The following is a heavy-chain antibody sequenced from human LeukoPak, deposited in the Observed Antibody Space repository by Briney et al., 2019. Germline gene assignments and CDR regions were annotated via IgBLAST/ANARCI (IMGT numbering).Heavy chain of an antibody. CDR2: ISGSGGST. CDR3: AKAYAGATKDYYYYGMDV. V-gene: IGHV3-23*01. CDR1: GFTFSSYA. D-gene: IGHD1-26*01. J-gene: IGHJ6*02. Sequence: GGSLRLSCAASGFTFSSYAMSWVRQAPGKGLEWVSAISGSGGSTYYADSVKGRFTISRDNSKNTLYLQMNSLRAEDTAVYYCAKAYAGATKDYYYYGMDVWGQGTTVTVSS.